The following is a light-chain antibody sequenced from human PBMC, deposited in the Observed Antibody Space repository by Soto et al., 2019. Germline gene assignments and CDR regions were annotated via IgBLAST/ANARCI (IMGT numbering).Light chain of an antibody. CDR1: ISDVGGYNY. CDR2: EVS. V-gene: IGLV2-14*01. J-gene: IGLJ3*02. Sequence: QSLLTQPACVSGSPGQSITISCTGTISDVGGYNYVSWYQQHPGKAPKLMIYEVSNRPSGVSDRFSGSRSGNTASLTISGLQAEDESDYYCISYTSSSTWVFGGGTKVTVL. CDR3: ISYTSSSTWV.